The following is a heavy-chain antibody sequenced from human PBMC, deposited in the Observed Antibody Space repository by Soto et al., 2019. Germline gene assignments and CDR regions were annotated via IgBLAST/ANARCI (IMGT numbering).Heavy chain of an antibody. CDR1: GFTFSSYG. CDR2: ILYDGSNK. J-gene: IGHJ4*02. V-gene: IGHV3-30*18. CDR3: AKRYYYGSGSSWYYLDY. D-gene: IGHD3-10*01. Sequence: QVQLVESGGGVVQPGRSLRLSCAASGFTFSSYGMHWVRQAPGKGLEWVAVILYDGSNKYYADSVKGRFTISRDNSKNTRYLQMNSLRAEDTAVYYCAKRYYYGSGSSWYYLDYWGQGTLVTVSS.